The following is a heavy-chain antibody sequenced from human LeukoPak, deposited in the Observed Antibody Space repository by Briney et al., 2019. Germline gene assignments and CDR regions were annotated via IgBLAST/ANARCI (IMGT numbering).Heavy chain of an antibody. CDR1: GFTFSSYW. V-gene: IGHV3-74*01. CDR2: INSDGSST. D-gene: IGHD3-10*01. CDR3: ARGYYYGSGSYTPFDY. J-gene: IGHJ4*02. Sequence: GGSLRLSCAASGFTFSSYWMHWVRQAPGKGLVWVSRINSDGSSTSYADSVKGRFTISRDNAENTLYLQMNSLRAEDTAVYYCARGYYYGSGSYTPFDYWGQGTLVTVSS.